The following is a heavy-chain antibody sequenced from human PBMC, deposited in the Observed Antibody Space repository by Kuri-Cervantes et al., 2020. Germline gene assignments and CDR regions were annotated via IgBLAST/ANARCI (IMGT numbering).Heavy chain of an antibody. V-gene: IGHV3-72*01. D-gene: IGHD3-3*01. J-gene: IGHJ6*03. CDR3: TRGGYDFWSGYSHYYYMDV. CDR2: TRNRANSYTT. CDR1: GFTFSDHY. Sequence: GESLKISCAASGFTFSDHYTDWVRQAPGKGLEWVGRTRNRANSYTTEYAASVKDRFTISRDASKTSVYLQMNSLKTEDTAVYYCTRGGYDFWSGYSHYYYMDVWGKGTTVTVSS.